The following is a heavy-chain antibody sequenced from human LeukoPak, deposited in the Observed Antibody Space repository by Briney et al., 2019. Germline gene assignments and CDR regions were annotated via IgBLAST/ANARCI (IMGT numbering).Heavy chain of an antibody. CDR2: ISGSGGST. CDR3: AKDLLAAAGTRDY. V-gene: IGHV3-23*01. D-gene: IGHD6-13*01. CDR1: GFTFSNYW. Sequence: PGGSLRLSCAASGFTFSNYWMHWVRQAPGKGLEWVSAISGSGGSTYYADSVKGRFTISRDNSKNTLYLQMNSLRAEDTAVYYCAKDLLAAAGTRDYWGQGTLVTVSS. J-gene: IGHJ4*02.